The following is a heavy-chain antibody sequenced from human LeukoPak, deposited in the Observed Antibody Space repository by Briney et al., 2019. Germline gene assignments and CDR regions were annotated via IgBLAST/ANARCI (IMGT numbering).Heavy chain of an antibody. CDR1: GFTFSSYA. D-gene: IGHD3-22*01. J-gene: IGHJ4*02. Sequence: GGSLRLSCAASGFTFSSYAMHWVRQAPGKGLEWVAVMSNDGINKYYAGSVKGRFTISRDNSKNTLYLQMNSLRAEDTAVYYCAKDSDSSGYHLGRYYWGQGTLVTVSS. V-gene: IGHV3-30-3*01. CDR3: AKDSDSSGYHLGRYY. CDR2: MSNDGINK.